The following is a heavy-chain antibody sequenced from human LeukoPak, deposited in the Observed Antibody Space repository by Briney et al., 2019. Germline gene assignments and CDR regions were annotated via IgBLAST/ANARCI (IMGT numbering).Heavy chain of an antibody. D-gene: IGHD4-11*01. V-gene: IGHV5-51*01. J-gene: IGHJ6*02. CDR2: IYPGDSDT. CDR3: ARPILQGDYYGMDV. Sequence: GESLKISCKASGYRLTASYIGWVRQMPGKGLEWMGIIYPGDSDTRYSPSFQGQVTISADKSISTAYLQWSSLKASDTAMYYCARPILQGDYYGMDVWGQGTTVTVSS. CDR1: GYRLTASY.